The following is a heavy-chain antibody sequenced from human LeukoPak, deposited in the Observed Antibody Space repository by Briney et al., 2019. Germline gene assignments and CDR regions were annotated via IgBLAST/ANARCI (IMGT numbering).Heavy chain of an antibody. V-gene: IGHV3-53*01. D-gene: IGHD3-22*01. CDR2: IYSDNT. CDR1: GFTVSSNS. J-gene: IGHJ4*02. Sequence: GGSLRLSCTVSGFTVSSNSMSWVRQAPGKGLEWVSFIYSDNTHYSDSVKGRFTISRDNSKNTLYLQMNSLRAEDTAVYYCAKDHDPYYYDSSGYFDYWGQGTLVTVSS. CDR3: AKDHDPYYYDSSGYFDY.